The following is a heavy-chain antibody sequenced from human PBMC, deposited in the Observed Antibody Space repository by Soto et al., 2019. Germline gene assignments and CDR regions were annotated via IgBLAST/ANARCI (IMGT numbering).Heavy chain of an antibody. D-gene: IGHD3-16*02. V-gene: IGHV3-23*01. CDR2: ISGAGDTT. J-gene: IGHJ4*02. Sequence: EVRLLESGGGLVQPGGSLRLSCEGSGFTFTNYGMDWVRQAPGKGLEWISFISGAGDTTYYADSVKGRFIISRDNSKNTLYLQMNSLRAEDTALYYCAKSFTQSNVWRAYRHKTHFDYWGQGALVTVTS. CDR1: GFTFTNYG. CDR3: AKSFTQSNVWRAYRHKTHFDY.